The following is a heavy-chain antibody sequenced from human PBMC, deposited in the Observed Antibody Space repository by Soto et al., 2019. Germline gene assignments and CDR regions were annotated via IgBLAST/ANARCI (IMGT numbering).Heavy chain of an antibody. CDR3: ARLPSRHLVDY. V-gene: IGHV4-39*01. Sequence: SETLSLTCTVSGSSINSRGDYWGWIRQPPGKGLEWIGSMFYGVSTYYNPSLKSRVTVSVDTSKNQFSLNLRSVTAADTAVYYCARLPSRHLVDYWGQGTLVTVSS. CDR1: GSSINSRGDY. CDR2: MFYGVST. D-gene: IGHD3-3*02. J-gene: IGHJ4*02.